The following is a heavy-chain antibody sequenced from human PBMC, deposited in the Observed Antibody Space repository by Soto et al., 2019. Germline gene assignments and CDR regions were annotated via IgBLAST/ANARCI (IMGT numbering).Heavy chain of an antibody. CDR1: GGSFSRYY. CDR3: ARSRFWSGYYRDYFDY. CDR2: INHSGST. J-gene: IGHJ4*02. Sequence: PSETLSLTCDVYGGSFSRYYWSWIRQPPGKGLEWLGEINHSGSTNYNPSLESRVTISLDTSKTQFSLKLTSVTAADTAVYYCARSRFWSGYYRDYFDYWGQGTLVTVSS. D-gene: IGHD3-3*01. V-gene: IGHV4-34*01.